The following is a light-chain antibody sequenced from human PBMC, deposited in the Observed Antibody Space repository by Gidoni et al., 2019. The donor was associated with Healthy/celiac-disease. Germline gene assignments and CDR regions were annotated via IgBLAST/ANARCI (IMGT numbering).Light chain of an antibody. V-gene: IGKV3-20*01. Sequence: EIVLTQSPGTLSLSPGERATLSCRASQSVSSYLAWYQQQPGQAPRLLIYAASNRATGIPDRFSGSGSGTDFTLTISRLEPEDFAVYYCQQYLSFWTFGQGTKVEIK. CDR2: AAS. J-gene: IGKJ1*01. CDR3: QQYLSFWT. CDR1: QSVSSY.